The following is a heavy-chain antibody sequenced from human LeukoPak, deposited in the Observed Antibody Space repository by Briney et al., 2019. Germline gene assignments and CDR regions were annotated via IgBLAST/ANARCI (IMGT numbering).Heavy chain of an antibody. CDR3: ARGGITFGGVIGPPWAFDI. J-gene: IGHJ3*02. D-gene: IGHD3-16*02. V-gene: IGHV4-30-4*07. CDR2: IYYSGST. CDR1: GGSISSGGYS. Sequence: SETLSLTCAVSGGSISSGGYSWSWIRQPPGKGLEWIGYIYYSGSTYYNPSLKSRVTISVDTSKNQFSLKLSSVTAADTAVYYCARGGITFGGVIGPPWAFDIWSQGTMVTVSS.